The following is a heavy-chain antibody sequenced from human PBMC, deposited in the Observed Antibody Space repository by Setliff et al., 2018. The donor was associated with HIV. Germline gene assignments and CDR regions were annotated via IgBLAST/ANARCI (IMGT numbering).Heavy chain of an antibody. CDR2: ISAYNGNT. CDR3: ATGSPSSSWDYHPLDY. Sequence: ASVKVSCKASGYTFTSYGISWVRQAPGQGLEWMGWISAYNGNTNYAQKLQGRVTMTTDTSTSTAYMELRSLRSDDTAVYYCATGSPSSSWDYHPLDYWGQGTLVTVS. D-gene: IGHD6-13*01. V-gene: IGHV1-18*01. J-gene: IGHJ4*02. CDR1: GYTFTSYG.